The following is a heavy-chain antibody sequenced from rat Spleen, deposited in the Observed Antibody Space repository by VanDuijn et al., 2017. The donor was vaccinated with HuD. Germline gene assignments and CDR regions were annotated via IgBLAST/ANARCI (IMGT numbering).Heavy chain of an antibody. CDR1: GFIFSDHY. J-gene: IGHJ1*01. Sequence: EVQLVESDGGLVQPGRSLKLSCAASGFIFSDHYVAWVRQAPTKGLEWVATINYDAFITYYRDSVKGRFTISRDNGKNTLYLEMDSLGSEDMATYYCVRQGYLRDWYFDFWGPGTMVTVSS. CDR3: VRQGYLRDWYFDF. CDR2: INYDAFIT. V-gene: IGHV5-7*01. D-gene: IGHD2-5*01.